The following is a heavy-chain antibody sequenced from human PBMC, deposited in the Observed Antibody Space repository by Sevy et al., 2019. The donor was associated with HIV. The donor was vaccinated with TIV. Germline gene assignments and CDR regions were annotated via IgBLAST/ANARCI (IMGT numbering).Heavy chain of an antibody. CDR3: AREGCTKPHDY. D-gene: IGHD2-8*01. J-gene: IGHJ4*02. Sequence: GESLKISCAASGFTFSKYSMSWVHQPPGKGLGWVSTLSFGCGEINHADSVKGRFTISRDNSKNSLYLQMNNLRAEDTAVYYCAREGCTKPHDYWGQRTLVTVSS. CDR1: GFTFSKYS. CDR2: LSFGCGEI. V-gene: IGHV3-23*01.